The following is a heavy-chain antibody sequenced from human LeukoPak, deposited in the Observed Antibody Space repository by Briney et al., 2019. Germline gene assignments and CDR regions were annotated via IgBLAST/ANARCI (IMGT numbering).Heavy chain of an antibody. CDR3: AKSYINYGGNAADAFDI. Sequence: PGGSLRLSCLASGFTSDAMHWVRQSPGQGLEWVSGISWNSGTIGYADSVKGRFTVSRDNAKNSMYLQMNGLRVEDTALYYCAKSYINYGGNAADAFDIWGQGIIVAVSS. J-gene: IGHJ3*02. D-gene: IGHD4-23*01. CDR2: ISWNSGTI. CDR1: GFTSDA. V-gene: IGHV3-9*02.